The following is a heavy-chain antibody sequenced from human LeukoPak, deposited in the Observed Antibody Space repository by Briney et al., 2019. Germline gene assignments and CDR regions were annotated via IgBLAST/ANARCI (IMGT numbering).Heavy chain of an antibody. J-gene: IGHJ4*02. CDR3: PRVRELHLFDY. D-gene: IGHD1-7*01. V-gene: IGHV1-2*02. Sequence: ASVTVSCKASGYTFTGYYMHWVRQAPGQGLGRMGWINPNSGGTNYAQKFQGRVTMTRYTSISTAYMELSRLRSDDTAVYYCPRVRELHLFDYWGRGTLVTVST. CDR2: INPNSGGT. CDR1: GYTFTGYY.